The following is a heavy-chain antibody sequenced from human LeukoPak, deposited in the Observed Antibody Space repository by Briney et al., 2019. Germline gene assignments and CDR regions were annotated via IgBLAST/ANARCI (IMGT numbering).Heavy chain of an antibody. D-gene: IGHD1-26*01. CDR2: IKQDGSEK. CDR3: ARDLGIDRFDC. V-gene: IGHV3-7*01. Sequence: PGGSRRLSCAASGFTISNYWMSWVRQAPGKGLEWVANIKQDGSEKYYVDSVKGRFTVSRDNAQNSLYLQMNSVRGEDTAVYYCARDLGIDRFDCWGQGSLVTVSS. J-gene: IGHJ4*02. CDR1: GFTISNYW.